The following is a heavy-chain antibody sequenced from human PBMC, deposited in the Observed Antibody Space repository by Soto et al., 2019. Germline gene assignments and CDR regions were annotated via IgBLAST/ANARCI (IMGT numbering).Heavy chain of an antibody. D-gene: IGHD2-2*02. CDR3: ASGPIPIPHYPIDY. J-gene: IGHJ4*02. Sequence: GASVKVSCKASGYTFTSYDINWVRQATGQGLEWMGWMNPNSGNTKYSQKFQGRVTITRDTSASTAYMELSSLRSEDTAVYYCASGPIPIPHYPIDYWGQGTLVTVSS. CDR2: MNPNSGNT. CDR1: GYTFTSYD. V-gene: IGHV1-8*01.